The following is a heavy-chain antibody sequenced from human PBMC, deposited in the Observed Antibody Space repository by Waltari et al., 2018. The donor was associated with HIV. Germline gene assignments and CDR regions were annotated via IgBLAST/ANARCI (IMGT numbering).Heavy chain of an antibody. D-gene: IGHD3-10*01. CDR3: ARHNLLGRVGRIDP. J-gene: IGHJ5*02. CDR1: GDSVTSGDTF. Sequence: QLQLQESGPGLVKPSATLSLTCSVSGDSVTSGDTFWDWVRQRPGKGLEWVATISHSGNTYDNPSLKSRGTVSVDTSMNQFSLKMRSVSAADTAVYFCARHNLLGRVGRIDPWGQGILVTVSS. V-gene: IGHV4-39*01. CDR2: ISHSGNT.